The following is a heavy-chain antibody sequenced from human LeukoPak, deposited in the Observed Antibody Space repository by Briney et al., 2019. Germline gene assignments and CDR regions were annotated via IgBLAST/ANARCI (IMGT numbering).Heavy chain of an antibody. V-gene: IGHV5-51*01. CDR2: IYPGDSDT. CDR3: ARITGNYYDSSGYYDY. D-gene: IGHD3-22*01. J-gene: IGHJ4*02. Sequence: GESLKISCKGSGYSFTSYWIGWVRQMPGKGLEWMGIIYPGDSDTRYSPSFQGQVTISADKSISTAYLQWSSLKASDTAMYHCARITGNYYDSSGYYDYWGQGTLVTVSS. CDR1: GYSFTSYW.